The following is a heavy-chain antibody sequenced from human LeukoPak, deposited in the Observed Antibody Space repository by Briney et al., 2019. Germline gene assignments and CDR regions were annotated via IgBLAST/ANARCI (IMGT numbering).Heavy chain of an antibody. CDR3: ARSASGPSSYGFGGGQWWPRQLDY. CDR1: GGTFSSYA. Sequence: GASVKVSCKASGGTFSSYAISWVRQAPGQGLEWMGRIIPILGIANYAQKFQGRVTITADKSTSTAYMELSSLRSEDTAVYYCARSASGPSSYGFGGGQWWPRQLDYWGQGTLVTVSS. CDR2: IIPILGIA. V-gene: IGHV1-69*04. J-gene: IGHJ4*02. D-gene: IGHD5-18*01.